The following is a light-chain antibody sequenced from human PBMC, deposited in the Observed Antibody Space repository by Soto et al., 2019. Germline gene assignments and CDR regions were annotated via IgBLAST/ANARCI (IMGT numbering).Light chain of an antibody. CDR3: CSYAGSRTHVL. J-gene: IGLJ2*01. Sequence: QSVLTQPASVSGSPGQSITISCIGTSSDVGSYNLVSWYQQHPGKAPKVLIYEVSERPSGVSNRFSGSKSGNTASLTISGLQAEYEAEYYCCSYAGSRTHVLFGGGTQLTVL. CDR1: SSDVGSYNL. CDR2: EVS. V-gene: IGLV2-23*02.